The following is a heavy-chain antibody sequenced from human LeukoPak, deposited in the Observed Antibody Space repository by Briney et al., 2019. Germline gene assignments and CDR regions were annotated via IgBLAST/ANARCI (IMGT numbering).Heavy chain of an antibody. D-gene: IGHD1-26*01. V-gene: IGHV1-46*01. J-gene: IGHJ4*02. CDR1: GYTFTSYY. Sequence: ASVKVSCKASGYTFTSYYMHWVRQAPGQGLELMGIISTSGGNTGYAQKFQGRIIMTRDTSTSTVYLDLSSLRSDDTAVYYCARVWVGATKAGYGYWGQGTLVTVSS. CDR2: ISTSGGNT. CDR3: ARVWVGATKAGYGY.